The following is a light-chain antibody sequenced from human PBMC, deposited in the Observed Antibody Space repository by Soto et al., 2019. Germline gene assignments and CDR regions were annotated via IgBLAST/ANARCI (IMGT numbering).Light chain of an antibody. V-gene: IGLV2-8*01. J-gene: IGLJ1*01. CDR1: SSDVGGYNY. Sequence: QSVLTQPPSASGSPGQSVIISCTGTSSDVGGYNYISWYQHHPGKAPKLMIYEVDKRPSGVPDRFSGSKSGNTASLTVSGLQAEDEADYYCSSYAGSNRRVFGTGTKLTVL. CDR2: EVD. CDR3: SSYAGSNRRV.